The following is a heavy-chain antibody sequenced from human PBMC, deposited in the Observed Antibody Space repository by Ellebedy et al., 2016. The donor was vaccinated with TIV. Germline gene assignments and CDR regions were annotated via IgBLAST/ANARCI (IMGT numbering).Heavy chain of an antibody. CDR2: IYYSGST. V-gene: IGHV4-31*03. CDR3: ARVVSRGGGYGYFDY. D-gene: IGHD3-22*01. CDR1: GGSISSGGYY. J-gene: IGHJ4*02. Sequence: MPSETLSLTCTVSGGSISSGGYYWSWIRPHPGKGLEWIGYIYYSGSTYYNPSLKSRVTISVDTSKNQFSLKLSSVTAADTAVYYCARVVSRGGGYGYFDYWGQGTLVTVSS.